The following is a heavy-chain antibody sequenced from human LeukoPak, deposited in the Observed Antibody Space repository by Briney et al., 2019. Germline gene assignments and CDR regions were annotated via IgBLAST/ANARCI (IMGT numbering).Heavy chain of an antibody. CDR1: GFTFRRYN. D-gene: IGHD5-24*01. Sequence: GGSVRLLCTAWGFTFRRYNMKWLRQAAGKGVEGVSYISTSSNYIYYADSVKGRFTISSDNAKNSLYLQMNSLRAEDTAVYYCARHSRDAFRPHYFYYWGQGTLVTVSS. V-gene: IGHV3-21*04. CDR2: ISTSSNYI. J-gene: IGHJ4*02. CDR3: ARHSRDAFRPHYFYY.